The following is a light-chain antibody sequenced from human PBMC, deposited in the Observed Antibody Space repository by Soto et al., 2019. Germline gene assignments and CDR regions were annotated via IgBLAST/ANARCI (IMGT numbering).Light chain of an antibody. CDR2: KAS. V-gene: IGKV1-5*03. J-gene: IGKJ2*01. CDR1: QSISSW. CDR3: QQYNSYTYT. Sequence: DIQMTQSPSTLSASVGDRVTMTCRASQSISSWLAWYQQKPGKAPKLLIYKASSLESGVPSRFSGSGSGTEFTLTISSLQPDDFATYYCQQYNSYTYTFGQGTKV.